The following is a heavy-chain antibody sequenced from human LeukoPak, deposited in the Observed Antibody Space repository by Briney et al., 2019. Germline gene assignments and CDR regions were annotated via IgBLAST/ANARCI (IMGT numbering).Heavy chain of an antibody. J-gene: IGHJ5*02. Sequence: TGGSLRLSCAASGFTFSSYAMSWVRQAPGKGLEWVSAMSTGGGSTYYADSVKGRFTISRDNSKNTLFLQMNSLRAEDTAVYYCARAVDFWSGYPQPNWFDPWGQGTLVTVSS. CDR3: ARAVDFWSGYPQPNWFDP. D-gene: IGHD3-3*01. CDR1: GFTFSSYA. CDR2: MSTGGGST. V-gene: IGHV3-23*01.